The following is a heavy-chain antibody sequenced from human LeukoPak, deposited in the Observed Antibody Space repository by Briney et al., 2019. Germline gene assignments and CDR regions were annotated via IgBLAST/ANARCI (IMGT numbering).Heavy chain of an antibody. D-gene: IGHD2-21*02. V-gene: IGHV1-2*06. Sequence: GASVKVSCKASGYSFTYYYIHWVRQAPGQGREWMGRINPVTGDTNYAQKFQGRVTVTRDTSISTAYMELSRLRSDDTAVYYCAITVTENAFDIWGQGTMVAVSS. CDR2: INPVTGDT. CDR1: GYSFTYYY. J-gene: IGHJ3*02. CDR3: AITVTENAFDI.